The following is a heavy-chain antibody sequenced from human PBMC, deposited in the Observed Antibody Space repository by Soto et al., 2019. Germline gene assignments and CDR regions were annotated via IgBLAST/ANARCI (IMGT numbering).Heavy chain of an antibody. CDR2: INAGNGNT. V-gene: IGHV1-3*05. Sequence: QVQLVQSGAEEKKPGASVKVSCKASGYTFTNYATHWVRQAPGQRLEWMGWINAGNGNTKYSRKFQGRVTITRDTSASTAYMELSSLRSEDTAVYYCSRVRGYYPPDYWGQGTLVTVSS. D-gene: IGHD1-26*01. CDR3: SRVRGYYPPDY. CDR1: GYTFTNYA. J-gene: IGHJ4*02.